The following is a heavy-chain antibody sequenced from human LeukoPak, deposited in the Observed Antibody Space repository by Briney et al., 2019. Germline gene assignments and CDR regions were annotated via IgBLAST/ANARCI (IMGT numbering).Heavy chain of an antibody. CDR3: ARNYYESSAYYYFDY. J-gene: IGHJ4*02. Sequence: GGSLRLSCAASGFTFSSYAMSWVRQAPGKGLEWVSAISGSGGSTYYADSVKGRFTISRDNSKNTLYLQMNSLRAEDTAVYYCARNYYESSAYYYFDYWGQGTLVTVSS. CDR2: ISGSGGST. D-gene: IGHD3-22*01. V-gene: IGHV3-23*01. CDR1: GFTFSSYA.